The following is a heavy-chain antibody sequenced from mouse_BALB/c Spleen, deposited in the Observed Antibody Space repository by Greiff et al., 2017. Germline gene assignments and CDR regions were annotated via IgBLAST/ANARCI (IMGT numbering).Heavy chain of an antibody. CDR2: ISSGGSYT. CDR1: GFTFSSYG. CDR3: ARQGITTVVARTYWYFDV. Sequence: DVMLVESGGDLVKPGGSLKLSCAASGFTFSSYGMSWVRQTPDKRLEWVATISSGGSYTYYPDSVKGRFTISRDNAKNTLYLQMSSLKSEDTAMYYCARQGITTVVARTYWYFDVWGAGTTVTVSS. D-gene: IGHD1-1*01. J-gene: IGHJ1*01. V-gene: IGHV5-6*02.